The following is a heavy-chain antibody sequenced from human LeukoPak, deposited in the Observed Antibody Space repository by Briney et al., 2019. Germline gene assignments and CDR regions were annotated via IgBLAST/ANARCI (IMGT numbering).Heavy chain of an antibody. J-gene: IGHJ6*03. V-gene: IGHV4-34*01. CDR1: GGSFSGYY. CDR3: ARERGYYDFWSGYYDGYYYMDV. D-gene: IGHD3-3*01. CDR2: INHSGST. Sequence: PSETLSLTCAVYGGSFSGYYWSWIRQPPGKGLEWIGEINHSGSTNYNPSLKSRVTISVDTSKNQFSLKLSSVTAADTAVYYCARERGYYDFWSGYYDGYYYMDVWGKGTTVTASS.